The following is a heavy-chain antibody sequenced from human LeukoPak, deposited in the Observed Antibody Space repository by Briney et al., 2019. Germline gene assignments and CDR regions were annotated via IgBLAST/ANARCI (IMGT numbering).Heavy chain of an antibody. Sequence: ASVKVSCKASGYTFASYYMHWVRQAPGQGLEWMGIINPSGGSTSYAQKFQGRVTMTRDTSTSTVYMELSSLRSEDTAVYYCAREDYGDYFLHVLDYWGQGTLVTVSS. CDR3: AREDYGDYFLHVLDY. J-gene: IGHJ4*02. CDR2: INPSGGST. V-gene: IGHV1-46*01. D-gene: IGHD4-17*01. CDR1: GYTFASYY.